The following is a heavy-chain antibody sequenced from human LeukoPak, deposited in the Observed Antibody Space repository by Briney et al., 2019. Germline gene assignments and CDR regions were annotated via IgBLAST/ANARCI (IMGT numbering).Heavy chain of an antibody. CDR1: GFTFSSYS. V-gene: IGHV3-48*01. CDR3: ARDLGTGYSSSWFDY. D-gene: IGHD6-13*01. CDR2: ISSSSSTI. J-gene: IGHJ4*02. Sequence: GGTLRLSCAASGFTFSSYSMNWVRQAPGKGLEWVSYISSSSSTIYYADSVKGRFAISRDNAKNSLYLQMNSLRAEDTAVYYCARDLGTGYSSSWFDYWGQGTLVTVSS.